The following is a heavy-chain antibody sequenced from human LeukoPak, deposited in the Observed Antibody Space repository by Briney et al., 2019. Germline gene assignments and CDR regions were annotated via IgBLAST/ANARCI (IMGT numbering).Heavy chain of an antibody. V-gene: IGHV3-30*02. J-gene: IGHJ4*02. CDR2: IRYDGSNK. Sequence: GGSLRLSCAASGFTFSSYGMHWVRQAPGKGLEWVAFIRYDGSNKYYADSVMGRFTISRDNSKNTLYLQMNSLRAEDTAVYYCARTVKGYFDYWGQGTLVTVSS. CDR3: ARTVKGYFDY. D-gene: IGHD4-11*01. CDR1: GFTFSSYG.